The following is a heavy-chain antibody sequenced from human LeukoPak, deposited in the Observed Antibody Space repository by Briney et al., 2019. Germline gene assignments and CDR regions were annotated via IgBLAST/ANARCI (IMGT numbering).Heavy chain of an antibody. Sequence: GGSLRLSCAASGFTFSSYSMNRVRQAPGKGLGWVSSISSSSSYIYYADSVKGRFTISRDNAKNSLYLQMNSLRAEDTAVYYCARDGGYSYGHRVGDYFDYWGNGTLDTVSS. V-gene: IGHV3-21*01. CDR1: GFTFSSYS. CDR2: ISSSSSYI. D-gene: IGHD5-18*01. J-gene: IGHJ4*01. CDR3: ARDGGYSYGHRVGDYFDY.